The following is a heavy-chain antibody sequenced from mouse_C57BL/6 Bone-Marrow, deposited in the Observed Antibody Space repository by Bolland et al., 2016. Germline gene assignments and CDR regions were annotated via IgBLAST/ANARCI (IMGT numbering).Heavy chain of an antibody. D-gene: IGHD2-12*01. Sequence: SNNYNPSLKNRISITRDTSKNQFFLKLNSVTTEDTATYYCARADDCWYFDVWGQGT. J-gene: IGHJ1*01. V-gene: IGHV3-6*01. CDR3: ARADDCWYFDV. CDR2: SN.